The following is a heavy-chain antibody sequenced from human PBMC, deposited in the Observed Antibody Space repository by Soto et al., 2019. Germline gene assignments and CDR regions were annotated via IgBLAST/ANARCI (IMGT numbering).Heavy chain of an antibody. CDR3: AKDRAGGRYCSGGSCYSGVFPNWFDP. CDR2: ISGSGGST. CDR1: GFTFSSYA. D-gene: IGHD2-15*01. Sequence: GGSLRLSCAASGFTFSSYAMSWVRQAPGKGLEWVSAISGSGGSTYYADSVKGRFTISRDNSKNTLYLQMNSLRAEDTAVYYCAKDRAGGRYCSGGSCYSGVFPNWFDPWGQGTLVTVSS. V-gene: IGHV3-23*01. J-gene: IGHJ5*02.